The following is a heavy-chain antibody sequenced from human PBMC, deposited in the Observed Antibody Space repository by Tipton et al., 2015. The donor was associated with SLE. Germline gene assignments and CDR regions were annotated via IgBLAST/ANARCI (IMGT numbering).Heavy chain of an antibody. J-gene: IGHJ4*02. Sequence: LRLSCTVSGGSISSSSYYWGWIRQPPGKGLEWIGYIYYSGSTYYNPSLKSRVTISVDTSKNQFSLKLSSVTAADTAVYYCARGDHSYWGQGTLVTVSS. CDR1: GGSISSSSYY. CDR3: ARGDHSY. CDR2: IYYSGST. V-gene: IGHV4-31*02.